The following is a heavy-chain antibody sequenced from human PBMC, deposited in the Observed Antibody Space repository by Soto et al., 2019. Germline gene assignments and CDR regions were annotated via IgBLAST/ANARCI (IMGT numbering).Heavy chain of an antibody. J-gene: IGHJ5*02. CDR2: IYYSGST. V-gene: IGHV4-39*02. D-gene: IGHD1-26*01. CDR3: ATQEVGGSYVYTFDP. Sequence: QLQLQESGPGLVKPSETLSLTCTVSGGSISSSSYYWGWIRQPPGKGLEWIVSIYYSGSTYYNPSLKSRVTISVDTSKNHFSLKLSSVTAADTAVYYCATQEVGGSYVYTFDPWGQGTLVTVSS. CDR1: GGSISSSSYY.